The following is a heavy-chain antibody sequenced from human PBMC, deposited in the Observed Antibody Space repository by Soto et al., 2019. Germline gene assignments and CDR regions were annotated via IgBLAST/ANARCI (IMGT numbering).Heavy chain of an antibody. J-gene: IGHJ6*02. V-gene: IGHV4-31*03. D-gene: IGHD5-18*01. CDR2: IYYSGST. CDR1: GGSISSGGYY. CDR3: ARGGYSYGLSHSGAYGMDV. Sequence: PSETLSLTCTVSGGSISSGGYYWSWIRQHPGKGLEWIGYIYYSGSTYYNPSLKSRVTISVDTSKNQFSLKLSSVTAADTAVYYFARGGYSYGLSHSGAYGMDVWGQGTTVTVSS.